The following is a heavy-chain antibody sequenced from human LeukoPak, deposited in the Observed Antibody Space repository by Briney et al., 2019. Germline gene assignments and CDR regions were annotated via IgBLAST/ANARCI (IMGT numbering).Heavy chain of an antibody. CDR3: AREDPQTTPDAFDI. CDR2: IRAGGDNT. Sequence: PGGTLRLSCAASGFTFSSYGVSWVRHAPGKGLEWVSGIRAGGDNTYYADSVKGRFTISRDNSKNTLYLQMNSLRAEDTAVYYCAREDPQTTPDAFDIWGQGTMVTVSS. J-gene: IGHJ3*02. D-gene: IGHD1-14*01. V-gene: IGHV3-23*01. CDR1: GFTFSSYG.